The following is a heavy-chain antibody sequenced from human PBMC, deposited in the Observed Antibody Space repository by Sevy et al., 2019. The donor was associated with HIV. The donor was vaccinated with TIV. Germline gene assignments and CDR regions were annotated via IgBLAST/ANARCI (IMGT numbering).Heavy chain of an antibody. Sequence: GESLKISCAASGFTFSSYEMNWVRQAPGKGLEWVSYISSSGSTIYYADSVKGRFTISRDNAKNSLYLQMNSLRAEDTAVYYCARGFYDFWSGYYAYYYYGMDVWGQGTTVTVSS. CDR1: GFTFSSYE. CDR2: ISSSGSTI. CDR3: ARGFYDFWSGYYAYYYYGMDV. D-gene: IGHD3-3*01. J-gene: IGHJ6*02. V-gene: IGHV3-48*03.